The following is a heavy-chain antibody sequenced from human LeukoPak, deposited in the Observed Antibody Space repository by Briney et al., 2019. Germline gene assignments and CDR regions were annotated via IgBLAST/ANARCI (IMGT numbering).Heavy chain of an antibody. J-gene: IGHJ4*02. CDR1: GYIFTTYF. V-gene: IGHV1-46*01. CDR3: ARVGTTGATADN. Sequence: ASVKVSCKASGYIFTTYFMHWLRQAPGQGPEWMGIINPRGGSTDYAQKFQDRFTMTSGTSTSTVYMELKSLTSEDTAVYFCARVGTTGATADNWGQGTLVTVSS. D-gene: IGHD4-11*01. CDR2: INPRGGST.